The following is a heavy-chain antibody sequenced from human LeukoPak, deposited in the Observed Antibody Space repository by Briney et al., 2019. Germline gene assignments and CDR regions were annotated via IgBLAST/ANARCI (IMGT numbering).Heavy chain of an antibody. Sequence: GGSLRLSRAASGFTFDDYAMHWVRQAPGKGLERVSGISWNSGSIGYADSVKGRFTISRDNAKNSLYLQMNSLRAEDTALYYCAKVGDYGDYGWFDPWGQGTLVTVSS. J-gene: IGHJ5*02. CDR1: GFTFDDYA. CDR3: AKVGDYGDYGWFDP. D-gene: IGHD4-17*01. V-gene: IGHV3-9*01. CDR2: ISWNSGSI.